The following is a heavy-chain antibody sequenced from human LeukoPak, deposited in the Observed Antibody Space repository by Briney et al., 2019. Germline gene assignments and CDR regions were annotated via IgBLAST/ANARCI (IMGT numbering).Heavy chain of an antibody. D-gene: IGHD3-10*01. V-gene: IGHV1-69-2*01. CDR1: GYTFTDYY. CDR3: ATYSSYYGSGSGNDAFDI. J-gene: IGHJ3*02. CDR2: VDPEDGET. Sequence: ASVKISCKVSGYTFTDYYMHWVQQAPGKGLEWMGLVDPEDGETIYAEKFQGRVTITADTSTNTAYMELSSLRSEDTAVYYCATYSSYYGSGSGNDAFDIWGQGTMVTVSS.